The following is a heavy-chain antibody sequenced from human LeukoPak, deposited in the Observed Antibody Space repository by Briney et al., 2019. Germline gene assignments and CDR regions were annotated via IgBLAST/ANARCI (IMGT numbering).Heavy chain of an antibody. CDR2: IYSGGST. CDR1: GFTVSSNY. D-gene: IGHD5-12*01. J-gene: IGHJ4*02. CDR3: ARDARYADDRYFDY. Sequence: GGSLRLSCAASGFTVSSNYVSWVRQAPGKGLEWVSVIYSGGSTYYADSVKGRFTISRDNSKNTLYLQMNSLRAEDTAVYYCARDARYADDRYFDYWGQGTLVTVSS. V-gene: IGHV3-53*01.